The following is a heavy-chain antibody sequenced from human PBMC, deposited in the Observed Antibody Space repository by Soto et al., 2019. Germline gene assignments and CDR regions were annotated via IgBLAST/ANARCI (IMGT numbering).Heavy chain of an antibody. CDR2: INHSGST. CDR3: ARLMVRGVTGYYFDY. J-gene: IGHJ4*02. V-gene: IGHV4-34*01. CDR1: GGSFSGYY. D-gene: IGHD3-10*01. Sequence: SETLSLTCAVYGGSFSGYYWTWIRQPPGTGLEWIGEINHSGSTNYNPSLKSRVTISVDTSKNQFSLKLTSVTAADTAVYYCARLMVRGVTGYYFDYWGQGILVTVSS.